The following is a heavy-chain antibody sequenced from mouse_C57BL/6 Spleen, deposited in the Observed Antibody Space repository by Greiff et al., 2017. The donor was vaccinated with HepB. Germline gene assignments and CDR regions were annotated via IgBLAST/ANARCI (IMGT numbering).Heavy chain of an antibody. Sequence: EVKVEESGGGLVQPGGSMKLSCVASGFTFSNYWMNWVRQSPEKGLEWVAQIRLKADNYATHYAESVKGRFTISRDDSKSSVYLQMNNLRAEDTGIYYRTDYYGSSYGYFDVWGTGTTVTVSS. CDR2: IRLKADNYAT. J-gene: IGHJ1*03. V-gene: IGHV6-3*01. CDR1: GFTFSNYW. D-gene: IGHD1-1*01. CDR3: TDYYGSSYGYFDV.